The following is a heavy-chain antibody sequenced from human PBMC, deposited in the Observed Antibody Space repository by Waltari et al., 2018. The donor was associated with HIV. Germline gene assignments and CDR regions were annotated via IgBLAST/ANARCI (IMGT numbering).Heavy chain of an antibody. J-gene: IGHJ2*01. Sequence: QVELQESGPGLVKPSETLSLTCTVSDGSMSNHYWSWIRQSPGKGLEGIGSLYYSGPTKYNPSLRSRVTISVDTAKKQFSLKLTSVTAADTAVYYCARGSGLKVTLDWYFDVWGRGTLVTVSS. CDR2: LYYSGPT. V-gene: IGHV4-59*11. CDR1: DGSMSNHY. CDR3: ARGSGLKVTLDWYFDV.